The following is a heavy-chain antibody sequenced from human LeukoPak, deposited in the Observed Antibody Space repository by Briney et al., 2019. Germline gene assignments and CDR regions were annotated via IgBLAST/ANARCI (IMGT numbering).Heavy chain of an antibody. CDR3: ARVQPYYGSGSYSAGQYDY. J-gene: IGHJ4*02. Sequence: PGGSLRLSCAASEFSVGSNYMTWVRQAPGKGLEWVSLIYSGGSTYYADSVKGRFTISRDNSKNTLYLQMNSLRAEDTAVYYCARVQPYYGSGSYSAGQYDYWGQGALVTVSS. CDR2: IYSGGST. D-gene: IGHD3-10*01. V-gene: IGHV3-66*01. CDR1: EFSVGSNY.